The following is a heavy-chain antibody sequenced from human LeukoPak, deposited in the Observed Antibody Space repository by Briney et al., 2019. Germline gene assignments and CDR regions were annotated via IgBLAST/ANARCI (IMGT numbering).Heavy chain of an antibody. CDR2: ISSSGSTI. CDR3: ARDRGQYGGYEDY. J-gene: IGHJ4*02. Sequence: GGSLRLSCAASGFTFSSYEMNWVRQAPGKGLEWVSYISSSGSTIYYADSVKGRFTISRDNAKSSLYLQMNSLRAEDTAVYYCARDRGQYGGYEDYWGQGTLVTVSS. D-gene: IGHD5-12*01. CDR1: GFTFSSYE. V-gene: IGHV3-48*03.